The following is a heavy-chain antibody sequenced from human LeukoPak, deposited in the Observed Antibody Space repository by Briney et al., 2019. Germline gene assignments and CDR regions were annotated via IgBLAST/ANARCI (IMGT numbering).Heavy chain of an antibody. D-gene: IGHD3-22*01. Sequence: GGSLRLSCAASGFTFSSYTMNWVRQAPGKGLEWVSSISSSSYIYYADSVKGRFTISRDNAKNSLYLQMNSLRAEDTAVYYCARGVNYYDSSGDYYFDYWGQGTLVTVSS. CDR3: ARGVNYYDSSGDYYFDY. V-gene: IGHV3-21*01. CDR2: ISSSSYI. CDR1: GFTFSSYT. J-gene: IGHJ4*02.